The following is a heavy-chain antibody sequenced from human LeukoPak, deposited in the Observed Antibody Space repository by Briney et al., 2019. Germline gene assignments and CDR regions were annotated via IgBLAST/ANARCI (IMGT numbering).Heavy chain of an antibody. V-gene: IGHV3-30*18. Sequence: HPGRSLKLSCAASGFTFSSYGMHWVRQAPGKGLEWVAVISYDGSNKCYADSVKGRFTISRDNSKNTLYLQMNSLRAEDTAVYYCAKGWQLVDYWGQGTLVTVSS. CDR3: AKGWQLVDY. CDR1: GFTFSSYG. J-gene: IGHJ4*02. CDR2: ISYDGSNK. D-gene: IGHD1-26*01.